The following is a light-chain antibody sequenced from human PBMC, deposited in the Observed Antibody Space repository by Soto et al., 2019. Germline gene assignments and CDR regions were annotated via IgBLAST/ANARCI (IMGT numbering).Light chain of an antibody. J-gene: IGKJ1*01. CDR2: MGF. V-gene: IGKV2-28*01. CDR1: QSLLHKNGNNY. CDR3: MQALQTPRT. Sequence: DIVMTQSPLSLPVTPGETASISCRSSQSLLHKNGNNYFNWYLQKPGQSPQLLIYMGFKRASGVPDRFSGSGSGKYFTLKISRVEAEDAGVYYCMQALQTPRTFGHGTKVEIK.